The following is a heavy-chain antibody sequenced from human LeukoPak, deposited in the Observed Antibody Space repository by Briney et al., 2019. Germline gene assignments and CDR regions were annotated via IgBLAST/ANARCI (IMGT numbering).Heavy chain of an antibody. D-gene: IGHD3-3*01. CDR1: GFTFSSYW. CDR2: IKQDGSEK. J-gene: IGHJ4*02. Sequence: EGPLRLSCAASGFTFSSYWMSWVRQAPGKGLEWVANIKQDGSEKYYVDSVKGRFTISRDNAKNSLYLQMNNLRAEDTAVYCCARDGGVLPFLGYFDYWGQGTLVTVSS. CDR3: ARDGGVLPFLGYFDY. V-gene: IGHV3-7*01.